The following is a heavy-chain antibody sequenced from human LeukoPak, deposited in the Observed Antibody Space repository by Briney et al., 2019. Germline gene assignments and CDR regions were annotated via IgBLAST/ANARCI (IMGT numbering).Heavy chain of an antibody. CDR1: GFTFSDYA. V-gene: IGHV3-30*14. J-gene: IGHJ2*01. Sequence: PGGSLRLSCAASGFTFSDYAIHWVRQAPGKRLEWVAVISYDGSNKYYADSVKGRFTISRDNSKNTLYLQMNTLRAEDTAVYFCAREEHYRRYFALWGRGTLVTVSS. D-gene: IGHD3-16*02. CDR2: ISYDGSNK. CDR3: AREEHYRRYFAL.